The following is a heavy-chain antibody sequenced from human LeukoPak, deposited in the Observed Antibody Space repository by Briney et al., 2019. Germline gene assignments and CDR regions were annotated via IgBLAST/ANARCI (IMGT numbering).Heavy chain of an antibody. V-gene: IGHV4-38-2*02. CDR2: IYHSGST. CDR3: ARDSTALWFGELLMDY. CDR1: GYSISSGYC. D-gene: IGHD3-10*01. J-gene: IGHJ4*02. Sequence: SETLSLTCAVSGYSISSGYCWGWIRQPTGKGLEWIGSIYHSGSTYYNPSLKSRVTISVDTSKNQFSLKLSSVTAADTAVYYCARDSTALWFGELLMDYWGQGTLVTVSS.